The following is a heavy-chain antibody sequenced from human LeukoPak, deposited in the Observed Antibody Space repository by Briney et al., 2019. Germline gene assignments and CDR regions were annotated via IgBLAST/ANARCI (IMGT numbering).Heavy chain of an antibody. CDR2: ISASGSST. CDR1: GFTFSNYA. Sequence: QPGGSLRLSCAASGFTFSNYAMSWVRQAPGKGLEWVSGISASGSSTYYADSVKGRFTISRDNSKNTLYLQMISLRAEDTAVYHCATSLTYANGWFDYYFDDWGQGTLVTVSS. J-gene: IGHJ4*02. CDR3: ATSLTYANGWFDYYFDD. D-gene: IGHD3-10*01. V-gene: IGHV3-23*01.